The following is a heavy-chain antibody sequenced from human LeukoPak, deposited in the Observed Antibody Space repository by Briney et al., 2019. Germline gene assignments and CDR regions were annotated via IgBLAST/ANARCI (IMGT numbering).Heavy chain of an antibody. Sequence: PSQTLSLTCTVSGGSISSGGYYWSWIRQPPGKGLEWIGYIYHSGSTYYNPSLKSRVTISVDRSKNQFSLKLSSVTAADTAVYYCARVAAAGTLDYWGQGTLVTVSS. CDR3: ARVAAAGTLDY. V-gene: IGHV4-30-2*01. J-gene: IGHJ4*02. CDR1: GGSISSGGYY. D-gene: IGHD6-13*01. CDR2: IYHSGST.